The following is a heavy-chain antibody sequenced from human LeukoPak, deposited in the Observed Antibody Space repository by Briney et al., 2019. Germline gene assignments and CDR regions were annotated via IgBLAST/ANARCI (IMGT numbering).Heavy chain of an antibody. CDR3: ARPRWGYDAFNI. CDR1: GYSFSNYW. D-gene: IGHD3-16*01. V-gene: IGHV5-51*01. J-gene: IGHJ3*02. Sequence: RGESLKISCTGSGYSFSNYWIGWVRQMPGKGLEWMGIIYPGDSDTRYSPSFQGQVTISLDKSISTAYLQWSSLKASDTAIYYCARPRWGYDAFNIWGQGTMVTVSS. CDR2: IYPGDSDT.